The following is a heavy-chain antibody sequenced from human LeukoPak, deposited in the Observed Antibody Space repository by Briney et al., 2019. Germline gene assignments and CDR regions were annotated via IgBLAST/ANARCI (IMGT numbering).Heavy chain of an antibody. CDR2: IKHDGSEK. D-gene: IGHD3-9*01. CDR3: ARGGLFDLYY. V-gene: IGHV3-7*01. Sequence: GGSPRLSCAASGFTFSSYAMSWVRQGPGKGLEWVANIKHDGSEKNYVDSVKGRFTISRDNAKNSLYLQMNSLRVEDTAVYYCARGGLFDLYYWGQGTLVTVSS. J-gene: IGHJ4*02. CDR1: GFTFSSYA.